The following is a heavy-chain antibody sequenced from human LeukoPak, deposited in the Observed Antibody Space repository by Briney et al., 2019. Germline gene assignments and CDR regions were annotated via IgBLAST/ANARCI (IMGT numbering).Heavy chain of an antibody. J-gene: IGHJ5*02. CDR1: GFTFSSYA. D-gene: IGHD2-2*01. V-gene: IGHV3-30-3*01. Sequence: GGSLRLSCAASGFTFSSYAMHWVRQAPGKGLEWVAVISYDGSNKYYADSVKGRFTISRDNSKNTLYLQMNSLRAEDTAVYYCARANDPLIVVPATNDGWFDPWGQGTLVTASS. CDR3: ARANDPLIVVPATNDGWFDP. CDR2: ISYDGSNK.